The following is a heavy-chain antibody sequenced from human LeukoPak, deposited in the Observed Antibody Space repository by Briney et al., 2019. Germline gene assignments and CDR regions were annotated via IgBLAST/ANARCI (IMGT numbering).Heavy chain of an antibody. J-gene: IGHJ4*02. CDR1: GYTFTSYG. CDR3: ARKSYDFWSGNFDY. V-gene: IGHV1-18*01. D-gene: IGHD3-3*01. Sequence: GASVKVSCKASGYTFTSYGISWVRQAPGQGLEWMGWISAYNGNTNYAQKLQGRVTMPTDTSTSTAYMELRSLRSDDTAVYYCARKSYDFWSGNFDYWGQGTLVTVSS. CDR2: ISAYNGNT.